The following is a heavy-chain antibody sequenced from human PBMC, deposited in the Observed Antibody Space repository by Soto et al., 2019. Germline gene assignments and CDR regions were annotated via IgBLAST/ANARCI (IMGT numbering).Heavy chain of an antibody. CDR2: ISGSGGST. CDR1: RFTFSTYA. Sequence: GGSLRLSCAASRFTFSTYAVSWVRQAPGKGLEWVSAISGSGGSTYYADSVKGRFSVSRDNSKNTLYLQMNSLRAEDTAIYYCAKDSSSSFFDYWGQGTLVTVSS. D-gene: IGHD6-6*01. CDR3: AKDSSSSFFDY. V-gene: IGHV3-23*01. J-gene: IGHJ4*02.